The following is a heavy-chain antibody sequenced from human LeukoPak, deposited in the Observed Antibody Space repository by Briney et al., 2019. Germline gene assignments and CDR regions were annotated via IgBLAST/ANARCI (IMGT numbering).Heavy chain of an antibody. V-gene: IGHV1-2*02. D-gene: IGHD3-9*01. CDR2: INPNSGGT. J-gene: IGHJ3*02. Sequence: RASVKVSCKASGYTFTGYYMHWVRQAPGQGLEWMGWINPNSGGTNYAQKFQGRVTMTRDTSISTAYMELSRLRSDDTAVYYCARYFDWLSGAFDIWGQGTMVTVSS. CDR3: ARYFDWLSGAFDI. CDR1: GYTFTGYY.